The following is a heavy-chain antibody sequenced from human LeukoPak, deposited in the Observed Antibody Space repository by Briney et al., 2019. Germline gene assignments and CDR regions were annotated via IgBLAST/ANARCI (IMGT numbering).Heavy chain of an antibody. J-gene: IGHJ4*02. CDR3: AKVTSTTFDY. D-gene: IGHD4-17*01. CDR2: IHPNRGNT. CDR1: GYTFTGYY. V-gene: IGHV1-2*02. Sequence: ASVKVSCKASGYTFTGYYIHWVRQAPGQGLEWMGWIHPNRGNTNYAQSFQGRVTMTRDTSISTAYMELSRLTSDDTAVYYCAKVTSTTFDYWGQGTLVTVSS.